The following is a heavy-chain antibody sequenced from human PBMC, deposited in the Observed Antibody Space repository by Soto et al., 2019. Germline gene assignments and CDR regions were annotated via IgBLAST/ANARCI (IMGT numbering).Heavy chain of an antibody. Sequence: SETLSLTCTVSGGSISSSSYYWGWIRQPSGKGLEWIGSIYYSGSTYYNPSLKSRVTISVDTSKNQFSLKLSSVTAADTAVYYCARMDLDEWNWFDPWGQGNLVTVSS. CDR3: ARMDLDEWNWFDP. D-gene: IGHD1-1*01. CDR1: GGSISSSSYY. J-gene: IGHJ5*02. V-gene: IGHV4-39*01. CDR2: IYYSGST.